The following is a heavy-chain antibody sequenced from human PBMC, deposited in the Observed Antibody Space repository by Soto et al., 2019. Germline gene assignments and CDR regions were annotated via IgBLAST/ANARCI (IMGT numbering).Heavy chain of an antibody. CDR1: GGSISSDY. Sequence: SETLSLTCTVSGGSISSDYCCWIRPPPGKGLEWIGYIYYSGSTNYNPSLKSRVTISIDTSKNQFSMKLSSVTAADTAVYYCASAYDSSSSFDYWGQGILVTVSS. V-gene: IGHV4-59*01. CDR2: IYYSGST. J-gene: IGHJ4*02. CDR3: ASAYDSSSSFDY. D-gene: IGHD3-22*01.